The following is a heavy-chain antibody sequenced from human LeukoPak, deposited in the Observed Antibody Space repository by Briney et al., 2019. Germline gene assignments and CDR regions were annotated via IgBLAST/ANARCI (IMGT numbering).Heavy chain of an antibody. CDR3: ARAFQSLGGLSLPGY. V-gene: IGHV7-4-1*02. D-gene: IGHD3-16*02. J-gene: IGHJ4*02. CDR2: IHPSTGNP. Sequence: ASVKVSCKASGYNFTNYAMNWVGQAPGKGLEWMGWIHPSTGNPTYAQGFTGRFVFSLDTSVSTTYLQISSLKAEDTAVYFCARAFQSLGGLSLPGYWGQGTLLTVSS. CDR1: GYNFTNYA.